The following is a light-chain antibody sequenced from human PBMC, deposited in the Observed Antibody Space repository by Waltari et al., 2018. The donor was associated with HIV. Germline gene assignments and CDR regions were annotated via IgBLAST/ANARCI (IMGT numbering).Light chain of an antibody. V-gene: IGLV2-23*02. J-gene: IGLJ3*02. Sequence: QTALTQPASVSGSPGQSSTISCTGTSSDVGAYNLVSWYQQHPGKAPRLIIYDVSERAAGVSNRFTGSKSGHTASLTISGLQAEDEADYYCCSYVSEIVPCVFGGGTMLTVL. CDR2: DVS. CDR3: CSYVSEIVPCV. CDR1: SSDVGAYNL.